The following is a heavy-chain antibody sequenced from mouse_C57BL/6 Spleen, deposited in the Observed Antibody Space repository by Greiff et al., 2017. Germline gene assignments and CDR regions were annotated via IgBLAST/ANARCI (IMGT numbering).Heavy chain of an antibody. CDR2: IRSKSNNYAT. D-gene: IGHD1-1*01. V-gene: IGHV10-1*01. CDR3: VRHGDYYGSSYGFDY. CDR1: GFSFNTYA. Sequence: EVQRVESGGGLVQPKGSLKLSCAASGFSFNTYAMTWVRQAPGKGLEWVARIRSKSNNYATYYADSVKDRFTISRDDSESMLYLQMNNLKTEDTAMYYCVRHGDYYGSSYGFDYWGQGTTLTVSS. J-gene: IGHJ2*01.